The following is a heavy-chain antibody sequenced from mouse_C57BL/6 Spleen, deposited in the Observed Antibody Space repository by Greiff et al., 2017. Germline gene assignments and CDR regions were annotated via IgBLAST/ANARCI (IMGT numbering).Heavy chain of an antibody. J-gene: IGHJ4*01. Sequence: VQLQQSGAELVKPGASVKLSCTASGFNIKDYYMHWVKQRTEQGLEWIGRIDPEDGVTKYAPKFQGKATITADTSSNTAYLQLSSLTSEDTAVYYCARRGVYYPMDYWGQGTSVTVSS. CDR3: ARRGVYYPMDY. CDR2: IDPEDGVT. CDR1: GFNIKDYY. V-gene: IGHV14-2*01.